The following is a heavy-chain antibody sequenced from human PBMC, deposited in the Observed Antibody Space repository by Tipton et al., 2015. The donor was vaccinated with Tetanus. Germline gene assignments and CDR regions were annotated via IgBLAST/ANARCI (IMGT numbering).Heavy chain of an antibody. CDR1: GFTFDDYG. J-gene: IGHJ6*02. D-gene: IGHD3/OR15-3a*01. Sequence: SLRLSCAASGFTFDDYGMHWVRQVPGKGLEWVSGITWNSGSIGYADSVKGRFTISRDNAKNSLYLQMNSLRAEDTALYYCAKGLGLYGMDVWGQGTTVTVSS. V-gene: IGHV3-9*01. CDR2: ITWNSGSI. CDR3: AKGLGLYGMDV.